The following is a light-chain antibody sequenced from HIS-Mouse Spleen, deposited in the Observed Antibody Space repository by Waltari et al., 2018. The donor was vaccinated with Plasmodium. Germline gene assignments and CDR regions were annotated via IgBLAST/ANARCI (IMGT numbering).Light chain of an antibody. J-gene: IGKJ3*01. CDR2: GAS. Sequence: EIVMTQSPATLSVSPEERATLSCRASQSVSSNLAWYQQKPGQAPRLLIYGASTRATGIPSRFSGSGSGTEFTLTISSLQSEDFAVYYCQQYNNWSFTFGPGTKVDI. CDR3: QQYNNWSFT. CDR1: QSVSSN. V-gene: IGKV3-15*01.